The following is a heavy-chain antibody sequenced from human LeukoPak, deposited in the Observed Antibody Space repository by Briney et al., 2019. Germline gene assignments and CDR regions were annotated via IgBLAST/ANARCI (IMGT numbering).Heavy chain of an antibody. J-gene: IGHJ4*02. CDR3: TRERRGSYFAFES. V-gene: IGHV3-11*01. CDR1: GFSISDYY. CDR2: VTSSGGST. D-gene: IGHD3-10*01. Sequence: GGSLRLSCAASGFSISDYYMSWIRQSPGKGLEWISHVTSSGGSTKYADSVKGRFTISRDNAKNSVALQMNSLRAEDTAVYYCTRERRGSYFAFESWGQGTLVTVSS.